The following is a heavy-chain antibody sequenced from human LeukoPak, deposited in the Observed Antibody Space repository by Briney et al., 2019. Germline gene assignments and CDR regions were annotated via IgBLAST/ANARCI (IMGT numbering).Heavy chain of an antibody. V-gene: IGHV4-59*08. D-gene: IGHD3-9*01. CDR2: IYHSGNT. CDR3: AKLRYFDWLLDY. CDR1: GGSISNYY. J-gene: IGHJ4*02. Sequence: TSETLSLTCTVSGGSISNYYWSWIRQPPGKGLEWIGYIYHSGNTEYNPSLKSRVTMSLDTSMNQFSLKLSSVTAADTAVYHCAKLRYFDWLLDYWGQGTLVTVSS.